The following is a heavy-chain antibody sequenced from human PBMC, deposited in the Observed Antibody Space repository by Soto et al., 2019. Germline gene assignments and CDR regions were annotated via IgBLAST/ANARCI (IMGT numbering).Heavy chain of an antibody. J-gene: IGHJ4*02. V-gene: IGHV3-23*01. Sequence: GGSLRLSCAASGFTFSSYAMTWVRQAPGKGLEWVSTISGTGGNTYYADSVKGRFTISRDNSENTVYLQMNSLRAEDTAVYYYVKAVYLLDFDYWGQGTLVTVSS. CDR2: ISGTGGNT. D-gene: IGHD1-20*01. CDR3: VKAVYLLDFDY. CDR1: GFTFSSYA.